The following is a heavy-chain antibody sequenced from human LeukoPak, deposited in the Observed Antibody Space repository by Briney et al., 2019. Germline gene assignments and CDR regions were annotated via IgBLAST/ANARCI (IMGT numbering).Heavy chain of an antibody. V-gene: IGHV1-3*01. CDR2: INAGNGNT. CDR1: GYTLTSYA. CDR3: ARAAGGYYFDY. J-gene: IGHJ4*02. Sequence: ASVKVPCKASGYTLTSYAMHWVRQAPGQRLEWMGWINAGNGNTKYSQKFQGRVTITRDTSASTAYMELNSLRSEDTAVYYCARAAGGYYFDYWGQGTLVTVSS.